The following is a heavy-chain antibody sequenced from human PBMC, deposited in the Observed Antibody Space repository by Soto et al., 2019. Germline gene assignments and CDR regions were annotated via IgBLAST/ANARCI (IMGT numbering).Heavy chain of an antibody. Sequence: GGSLRLSCAASGFIFSTYAMNWVRQAPGKGLEWVSAISSSSGGGSTFYAESVRGRFTISRDNSINTLYLQMSSLRTEDTAVYYCAHPRGYGVFDAVDIWGQGTMATVSS. D-gene: IGHD4-17*01. J-gene: IGHJ3*02. CDR3: AHPRGYGVFDAVDI. V-gene: IGHV3-23*01. CDR1: GFIFSTYA. CDR2: ISSSSGGGST.